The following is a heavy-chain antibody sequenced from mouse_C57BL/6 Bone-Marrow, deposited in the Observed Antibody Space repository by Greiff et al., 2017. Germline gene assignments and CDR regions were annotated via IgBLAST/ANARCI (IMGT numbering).Heavy chain of an antibody. CDR2: ISSGGSYT. D-gene: IGHD2-1*01. V-gene: IGHV5-6*01. J-gene: IGHJ3*01. CDR3: ARGYGNRFAY. CDR1: GFTFSSYG. Sequence: EVHLVESGGDLVKPGGSLKLSCAASGFTFSSYGMSWVRQTPDKRLEWVATISSGGSYTYYPDSVKGRFTISRDNAKNTLYLQMSSLKSEDTAMYYCARGYGNRFAYWGQGTLVTVSA.